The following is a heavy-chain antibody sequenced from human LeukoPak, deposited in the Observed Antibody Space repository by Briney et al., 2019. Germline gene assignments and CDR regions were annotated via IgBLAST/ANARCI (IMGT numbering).Heavy chain of an antibody. CDR2: INPGGGST. V-gene: IGHV1-46*01. J-gene: IGHJ4*02. Sequence: GASVKVSCKASGYTFTSYSIHWVRQAPGQGLEWMGIINPGGGSTFYAQRFQGRVTMTRDTSTSTVYMELSSLRSEDTAMYYCARESSGYYPPEYWGRGTLVTVSS. CDR1: GYTFTSYS. CDR3: ARESSGYYPPEY. D-gene: IGHD3-22*01.